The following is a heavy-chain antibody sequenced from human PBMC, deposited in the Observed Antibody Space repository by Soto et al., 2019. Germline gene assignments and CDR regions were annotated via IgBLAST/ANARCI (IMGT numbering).Heavy chain of an antibody. J-gene: IGHJ5*02. CDR1: GYTFTSYG. CDR3: AGDSSSWDRANWFDP. D-gene: IGHD6-13*01. V-gene: IGHV1-18*01. CDR2: ISAYNGNT. Sequence: QVQLVQSGAEVKKPGASVKVSCKASGYTFTSYGISWVRQAPGQGLEWMGWISAYNGNTNYAQKLQGRVTMTTDTTTSTAYMELSSLRSDDTAAYYCAGDSSSWDRANWFDPWGQGTLVTVSS.